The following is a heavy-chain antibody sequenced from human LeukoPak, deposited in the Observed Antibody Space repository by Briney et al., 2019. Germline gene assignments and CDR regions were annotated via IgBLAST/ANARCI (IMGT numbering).Heavy chain of an antibody. V-gene: IGHV1-18*01. Sequence: GASVKVSCKASGYTFTSYGISWVRQAPGQGLEWMGWISAYNGNTNYAQKLQGRVTMTTDTSTSTAYMELRSLRSEDTAVYYCAREREERYYYDSRDAFDIWGQGTMVTVSS. D-gene: IGHD3-22*01. CDR2: ISAYNGNT. J-gene: IGHJ3*02. CDR1: GYTFTSYG. CDR3: AREREERYYYDSRDAFDI.